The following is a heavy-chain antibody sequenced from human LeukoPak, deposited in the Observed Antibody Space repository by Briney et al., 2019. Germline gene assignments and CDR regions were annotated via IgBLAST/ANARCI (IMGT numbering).Heavy chain of an antibody. CDR3: ARDYATYGSGIKPFDY. J-gene: IGHJ4*02. CDR1: SDSISSSSYY. CDR2: IYYSGST. V-gene: IGHV4-39*07. Sequence: SETLSLTCTVSSDSISSSSYYWGWIRQPPGKGLEGIGTIYYSGSTYYNPSLKSRVTISVDTSKNQFSLKLSSVTAADTAVYYCARDYATYGSGIKPFDYWGQGTLVTVSS. D-gene: IGHD3-10*01.